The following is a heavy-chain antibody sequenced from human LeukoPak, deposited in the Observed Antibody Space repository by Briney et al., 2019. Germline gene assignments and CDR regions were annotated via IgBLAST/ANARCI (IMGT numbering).Heavy chain of an antibody. CDR3: ARDPRLRLGELSFPTARFDI. J-gene: IGHJ3*02. V-gene: IGHV4-31*03. CDR1: GGSISSGGYY. CDR2: IYCSGST. Sequence: SQTLSLTCTVSGGSISSGGYYWSWIRQHPGKGLEWIGYIYCSGSTYYNPSLKSRVTISVDTSKNQFSLKLSSVTAADTAVYYCARDPRLRLGELSFPTARFDIWGQGTMVTVSS. D-gene: IGHD3-16*02.